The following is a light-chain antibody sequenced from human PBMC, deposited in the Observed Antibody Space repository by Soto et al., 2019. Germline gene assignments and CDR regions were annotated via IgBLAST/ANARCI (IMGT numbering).Light chain of an antibody. CDR1: QSISSW. CDR2: DAS. V-gene: IGKV1-5*01. Sequence: DIQMTQSPSTLSASLGDRVTITCRASQSISSWLAWYQQKPGKAPKLLIYDASSLESGVPSMFSGSGSGTDFPLTLSSLQPDAFATYFSQQSNSYPTVGGGTKVDIK. CDR3: QQSNSYPT. J-gene: IGKJ4*01.